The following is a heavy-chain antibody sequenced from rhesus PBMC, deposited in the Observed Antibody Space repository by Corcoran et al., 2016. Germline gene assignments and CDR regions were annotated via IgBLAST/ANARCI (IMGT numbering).Heavy chain of an antibody. CDR1: GFTFRSFG. V-gene: IGHV3S5*01. CDR2: ISSGGDST. CDR3: AKDWGY. J-gene: IGHJ4*01. Sequence: EVQLVETGGGLVQPGGALKLSCAASGFTFRSFGMRLVRQAPGKGREWVSAISSGGDSTFYADYVKGRFTISRDNSKNTLSLQMNSLRAEDTAVYYCAKDWGYWGQGVLVTVSS. D-gene: IGHD3-34*01.